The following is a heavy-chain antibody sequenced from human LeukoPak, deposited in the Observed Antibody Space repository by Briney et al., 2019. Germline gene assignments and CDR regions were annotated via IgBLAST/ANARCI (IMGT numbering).Heavy chain of an antibody. J-gene: IGHJ4*02. CDR2: IWYDGSNK. Sequence: GGSLRLSCAASGLPFSTYGMHWVRQAPGKGLEWMAVIWYDGSNKYYAESVKGRFTISRDNSKNTLYLQMSSLRAEDTAVYYCARDPGSSRLQVVYWGQGTLVTVSS. CDR1: GLPFSTYG. D-gene: IGHD6-6*01. CDR3: ARDPGSSRLQVVY. V-gene: IGHV3-33*01.